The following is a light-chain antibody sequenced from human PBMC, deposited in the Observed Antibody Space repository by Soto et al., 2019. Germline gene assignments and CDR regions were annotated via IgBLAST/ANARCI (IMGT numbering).Light chain of an antibody. CDR3: QQRSYWLS. CDR1: QSVSNY. Sequence: EIVLTQSPATLSLSPGERATLSCRASQSVSNYLAWYQQKPGQAPRLLIYEASNRASGIPARFSGSGPGTDFTLTISSLEPEDFAVYYCQQRSYWLSFGGGTKVEIK. J-gene: IGKJ4*01. V-gene: IGKV3-11*01. CDR2: EAS.